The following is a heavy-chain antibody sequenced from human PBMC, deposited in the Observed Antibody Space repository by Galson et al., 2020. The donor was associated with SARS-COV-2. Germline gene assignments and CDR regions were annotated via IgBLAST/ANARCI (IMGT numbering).Heavy chain of an antibody. D-gene: IGHD3-9*01. Sequence: ASVKVSCKAYGYTFTGYYMHWVRQATGQGLEWMGRTNPNSGGTNYAQKFQGRVTMTRDTSISTAYMELSRLRSDDTAVYYCAREPMDILTGVLFVPGGQGTLVTVSS. J-gene: IGHJ5*02. CDR3: AREPMDILTGVLFVP. CDR1: GYTFTGYY. V-gene: IGHV1-2*06. CDR2: TNPNSGGT.